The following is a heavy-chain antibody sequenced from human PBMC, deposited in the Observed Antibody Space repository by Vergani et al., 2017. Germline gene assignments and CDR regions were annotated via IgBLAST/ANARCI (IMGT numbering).Heavy chain of an antibody. CDR2: IKQDGSEK. J-gene: IGHJ4*02. D-gene: IGHD3-3*01. V-gene: IGHV3-7*01. CDR1: GFTSSSYW. Sequence: EVQLVESGGGLVQPGGFLRLSCAASGFTSSSYWMSWVRQAPGKGLEWVANIKQDGSEKYYVDSVKGGFTISRDNAKNSLYLQMNSLRAEDTAVYYCARSVFGVVIPFDYWGQGTLVTVSS. CDR3: ARSVFGVVIPFDY.